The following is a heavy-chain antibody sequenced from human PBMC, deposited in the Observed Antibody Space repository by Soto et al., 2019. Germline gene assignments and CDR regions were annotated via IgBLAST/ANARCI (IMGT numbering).Heavy chain of an antibody. CDR2: ISSVGGAT. V-gene: IGHV3-23*01. Sequence: PGGSLRLSCAASGFTFSNFAMSWVRQAPGEGLEWVSGISSVGGATNYADSVKGRFTISRDNSKNTVYLQMNSLRGEDTAVYYCAKDRMPVSGTLFEFWGQGILVTVSS. J-gene: IGHJ4*02. CDR1: GFTFSNFA. D-gene: IGHD6-19*01. CDR3: AKDRMPVSGTLFEF.